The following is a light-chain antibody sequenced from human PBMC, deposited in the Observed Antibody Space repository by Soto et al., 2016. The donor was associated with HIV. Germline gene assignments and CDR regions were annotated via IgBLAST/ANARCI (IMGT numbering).Light chain of an antibody. CDR1: QTILTW. CDR3: QQANSFPWT. V-gene: IGKV1-5*03. CDR2: DAS. J-gene: IGKJ1*01. Sequence: DIQMTQSPSTLSASVGDRVTITCRASQTILTWLAWYQQKPGKAPKLLIYDASNLQGGVPSRFSGSGSGTEFTLTINSLQPEDFATYYCQQANSFPWTFGQGTKVEIK.